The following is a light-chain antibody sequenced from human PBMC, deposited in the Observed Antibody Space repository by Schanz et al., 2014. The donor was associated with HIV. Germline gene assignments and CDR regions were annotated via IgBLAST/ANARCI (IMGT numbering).Light chain of an antibody. Sequence: QSALTQPRSVSGSPGQSVTISCTGTSSDVGAYNYVSWYQQYPGKAPKFMIYDVSKRASGVPDRFSGSKSDNTASLTISGLQAEDEADYYCSSYTPNTYVLFGGGTKLTVL. CDR3: SSYTPNTYVL. V-gene: IGLV2-11*01. CDR1: SSDVGAYNY. J-gene: IGLJ2*01. CDR2: DVS.